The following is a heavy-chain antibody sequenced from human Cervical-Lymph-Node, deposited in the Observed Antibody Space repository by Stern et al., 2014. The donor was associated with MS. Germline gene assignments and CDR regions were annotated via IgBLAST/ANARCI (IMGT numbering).Heavy chain of an antibody. CDR3: ASDRRNDYGDYFVY. D-gene: IGHD4-17*01. V-gene: IGHV4-39*01. CDR1: GGSISSSSYY. Sequence: VQLEESGPGLVKPSETLSLTCTVSGGSISSSSYYWGWIRQPPGKGLEWIGSIYYSGSTYYNPSLKSRVTISVDTSKNQFSLKRSSVTAADTAVYYCASDRRNDYGDYFVYWGQGTLVTVSS. J-gene: IGHJ4*02. CDR2: IYYSGST.